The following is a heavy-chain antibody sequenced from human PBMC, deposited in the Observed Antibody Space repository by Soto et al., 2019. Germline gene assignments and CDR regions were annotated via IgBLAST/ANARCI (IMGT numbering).Heavy chain of an antibody. J-gene: IGHJ5*02. D-gene: IGHD2-21*01. V-gene: IGHV1-46*01. Sequence: QVQLVQSGAEVKKPGASVKVSCKASGYTFSSNWIHWVRRAPGQGLEWMGVINPSGDITNYAQKVQGRVTMNSDTSTSTVYMQLNSLTSGDTAVYYCARDHSISSSGAWWLDPWGQGTLVTVSS. CDR3: ARDHSISSSGAWWLDP. CDR1: GYTFSSNW. CDR2: INPSGDIT.